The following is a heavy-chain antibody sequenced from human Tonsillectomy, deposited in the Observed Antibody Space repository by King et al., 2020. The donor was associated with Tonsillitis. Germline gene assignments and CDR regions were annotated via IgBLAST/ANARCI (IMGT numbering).Heavy chain of an antibody. V-gene: IGHV3-23*04. CDR2: ISGSVDST. CDR1: GFTFSNSP. J-gene: IGHJ4*02. D-gene: IGHD3-16*02. CDR3: AKGHFVVQGYDYVWGSYPMYYFDY. Sequence: VQLVESGGGLVQPGGSLRLSCAASGFTFSNSPMSWVRQAPGKGLEWVSGISGSVDSTYYADSVKGRFTISRDNSKNTLYLQMNSLRAEDTAVYYCAKGHFVVQGYDYVWGSYPMYYFDYWGQGTLVTVSS.